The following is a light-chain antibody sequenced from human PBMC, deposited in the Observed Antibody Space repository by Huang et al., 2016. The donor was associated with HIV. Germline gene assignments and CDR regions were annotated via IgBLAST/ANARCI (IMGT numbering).Light chain of an antibody. CDR1: QSIGSY. V-gene: IGKV3-11*01. Sequence: EIVLTQSPATLSLSPGEGATLSCRASQSIGSYLAWYQQRPGQAPRLLIYDASIRATGIPARFSGRGSGTEFTLTISSLEPEDFAVYYCQQRNNWPPWTFGQGTKVELK. CDR2: DAS. CDR3: QQRNNWPPWT. J-gene: IGKJ1*01.